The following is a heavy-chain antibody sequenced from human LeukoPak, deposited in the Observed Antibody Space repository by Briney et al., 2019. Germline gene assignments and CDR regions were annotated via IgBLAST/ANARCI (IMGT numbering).Heavy chain of an antibody. J-gene: IGHJ5*02. Sequence: GGSLRLSCAASGFTFSSYSMNWVRQAPGKGLEWVSSISSSSSYIYYADSVKGRFTISRDNAKNSLYLQMNSLRAEDTAVYYCARTYYGSGSYYNVGWFDPWGQGTLATVSS. D-gene: IGHD3-10*01. CDR3: ARTYYGSGSYYNVGWFDP. CDR2: ISSSSSYI. V-gene: IGHV3-21*01. CDR1: GFTFSSYS.